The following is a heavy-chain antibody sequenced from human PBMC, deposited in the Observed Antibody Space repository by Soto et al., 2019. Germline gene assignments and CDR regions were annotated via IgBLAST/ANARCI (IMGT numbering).Heavy chain of an antibody. Sequence: PGESRKISCKGSGYSFSSYWIGWVRQMPGKGLECMGIIYPGDSETRYRPSCQGQVAISVDKSINTAYLQWSILKASDTAMYYCVRSTVTYYFDYWGQGTLVTGSS. J-gene: IGHJ4*02. CDR3: VRSTVTYYFDY. D-gene: IGHD4-17*01. CDR2: IYPGDSET. V-gene: IGHV5-51*01. CDR1: GYSFSSYW.